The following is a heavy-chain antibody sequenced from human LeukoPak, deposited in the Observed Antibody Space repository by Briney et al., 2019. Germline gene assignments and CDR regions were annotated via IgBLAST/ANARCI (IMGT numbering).Heavy chain of an antibody. D-gene: IGHD1-26*01. CDR2: ISSSSSYI. CDR1: GFTFSSYS. Sequence: PGGSLRLSCAASGFTFSSYSMNWVRQAPGKGLEWVSSISSSSSYIYYADSVRGRFTISRDNAKNSLYLQMNSLRAEDTAVYYCASPGGSYTAFDYWGQGTLVTVSS. CDR3: ASPGGSYTAFDY. V-gene: IGHV3-21*01. J-gene: IGHJ4*02.